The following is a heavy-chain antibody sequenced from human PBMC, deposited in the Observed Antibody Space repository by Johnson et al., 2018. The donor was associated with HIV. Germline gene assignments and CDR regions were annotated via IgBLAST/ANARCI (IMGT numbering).Heavy chain of an antibody. CDR2: ITYDGTNK. CDR1: GFTFSNYA. CDR3: AKTRMGYDSSDYHDGFDI. V-gene: IGHV3-30*18. Sequence: QVQLVESGGGVVQPGRSLRLSCTASGFTFSNYAIHWVRQAPGKGLEWVAGITYDGTNKYYADSVKGRFTLSRDNSKNTLDLQMNSLTIEDTAVFYCAKTRMGYDSSDYHDGFDIWGHGTMVTVSS. D-gene: IGHD3-22*01. J-gene: IGHJ3*02.